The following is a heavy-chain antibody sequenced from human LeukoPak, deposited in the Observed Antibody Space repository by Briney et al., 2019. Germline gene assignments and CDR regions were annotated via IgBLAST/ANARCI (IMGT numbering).Heavy chain of an antibody. D-gene: IGHD3-10*01. J-gene: IGHJ5*02. CDR2: IIPIFGTA. CDR1: GGTFSSYA. Sequence: SVKVSCKASGGTFSSYAISWVRQAPGQGLEWMGGIIPIFGTANYAQKFQGRVTITADESTSTAYMELSSLRSEDTAVYYCARDKNYYGSGNSYNWFDPWGQGTLVTVSS. V-gene: IGHV1-69*13. CDR3: ARDKNYYGSGNSYNWFDP.